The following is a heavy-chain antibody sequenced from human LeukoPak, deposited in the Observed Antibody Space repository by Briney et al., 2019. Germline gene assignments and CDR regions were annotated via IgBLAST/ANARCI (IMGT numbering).Heavy chain of an antibody. CDR2: IIPILGIA. CDR3: ARGRWLPGAFDI. V-gene: IGHV1-69*04. D-gene: IGHD5-24*01. CDR1: GGTFSSYA. J-gene: IGHJ3*02. Sequence: SVKVSCKASGGTFSSYAIRWVRQAPGQGLEWMGRIIPILGIANYAQKFQGGVTITADKSTSTAYMELSSLRSEDTAVYYCARGRWLPGAFDIWGQGTMVTVSS.